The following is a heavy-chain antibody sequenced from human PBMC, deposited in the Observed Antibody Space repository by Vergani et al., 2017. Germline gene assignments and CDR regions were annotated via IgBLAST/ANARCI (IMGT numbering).Heavy chain of an antibody. CDR2: MSGSGGST. D-gene: IGHD1-7*01. V-gene: IGHV3-23*01. CDR3: AKDRYELELHYYYCYMDV. Sequence: EVQLLESGGGLVQPGGSLRLSCAASGFTFSSYAMSWVRQAPGKGLEWVSSMSGSGGSTYYADSVKGRFTISRDNSKNTLYLQMNSLRAEDTAVYYCAKDRYELELHYYYCYMDVWGKGTTVSVSS. CDR1: GFTFSSYA. J-gene: IGHJ6*03.